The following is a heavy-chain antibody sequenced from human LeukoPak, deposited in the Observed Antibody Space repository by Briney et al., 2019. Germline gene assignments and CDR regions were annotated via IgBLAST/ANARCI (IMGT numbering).Heavy chain of an antibody. Sequence: SETLSLTCTVSGGSINYYYWMWIRQPPGKGLEWIGYIYYSGGTHYNPSLKSRVTMLVDTSKNQFSLKLTAVTAADTAVYYCARETPGAGHSDYWGQGSLVTVSS. CDR2: IYYSGGT. CDR3: ARETPGAGHSDY. D-gene: IGHD7-27*01. CDR1: GGSINYYY. V-gene: IGHV4-59*01. J-gene: IGHJ4*02.